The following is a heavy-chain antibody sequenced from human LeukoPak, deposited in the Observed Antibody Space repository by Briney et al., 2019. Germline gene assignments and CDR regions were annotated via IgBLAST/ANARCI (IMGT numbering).Heavy chain of an antibody. Sequence: PGGSLRLSCAASGFTFSSYGMSWVRQAPGKGLEWVSSISDTGDNTYYADSVKGRFTVSRDNSKNTLYLQMNSLRAEDTAVYYCAKPPRPRTYFMDVWGKGTTVTISS. D-gene: IGHD3/OR15-3a*01. CDR1: GFTFSSYG. V-gene: IGHV3-23*01. CDR3: AKPPRPRTYFMDV. J-gene: IGHJ6*03. CDR2: ISDTGDNT.